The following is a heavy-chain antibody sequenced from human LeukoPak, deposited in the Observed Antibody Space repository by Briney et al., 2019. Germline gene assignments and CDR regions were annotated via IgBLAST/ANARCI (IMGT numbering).Heavy chain of an antibody. Sequence: SETLSLTCAVYGGSFSGYYWSWIRQPPGKGLEWIGEINRSGSTNYNPSLKSRVTISVDTSKNQFSLKLSSVTAADTAVYYCARSHSNWNYLGSFDYWGQGTLVTVSS. V-gene: IGHV4-34*01. CDR3: ARSHSNWNYLGSFDY. CDR1: GGSFSGYY. CDR2: INRSGST. J-gene: IGHJ4*02. D-gene: IGHD1-7*01.